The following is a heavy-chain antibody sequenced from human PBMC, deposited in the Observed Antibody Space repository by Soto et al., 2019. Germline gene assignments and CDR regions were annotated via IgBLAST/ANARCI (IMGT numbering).Heavy chain of an antibody. Sequence: SLPMSHPCSVADGSSSSGGCYRSWNHQQTGKGLEWIGYIYYSGSTNYNPSLKSRVTISVDTSKNQFSLKLSSVTAADTAVYYCARDCQYDDSSGYHNDAFDIWGQGTMVTVSS. V-gene: IGHV4-31*03. J-gene: IGHJ3*02. CDR3: ARDCQYDDSSGYHNDAFDI. CDR2: IYYSGST. D-gene: IGHD3-22*01. CDR1: DGSSSSGGCY.